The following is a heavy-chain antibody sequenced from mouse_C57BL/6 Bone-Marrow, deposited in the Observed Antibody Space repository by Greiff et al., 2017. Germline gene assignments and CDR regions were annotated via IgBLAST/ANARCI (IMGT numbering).Heavy chain of an antibody. J-gene: IGHJ2*01. CDR2: INPNSGGT. CDR3: ARYSDDGGY. Sequence: EVQLQQSGAELVKPGASVKMSCKASGYTFTDYCMNWVKQSNGQSLEWIGEINPNSGGTNYNQKFKGKATLTVDKSSSTAYMELRSLTSEDSAVXYCARYSDDGGYWGQGTTLTVSS. CDR1: GYTFTDYC. D-gene: IGHD2-3*01. V-gene: IGHV1-26*01.